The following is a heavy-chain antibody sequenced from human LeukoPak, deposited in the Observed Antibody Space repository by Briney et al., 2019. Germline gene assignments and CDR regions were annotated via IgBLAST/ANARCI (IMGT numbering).Heavy chain of an antibody. V-gene: IGHV4-59*01. CDR3: ARAGNGYCVRDVCYNYYYCGMDV. CDR1: GGSIGSYY. CDR2: IDYSGST. D-gene: IGHD2-8*01. Sequence: SETLSLTCTVSGGSIGSYYWSWIRQPPGKGLEWIGYIDYSGSTNYNPSLKSRVTISVDTSKNQFSLKLSSVTAADTAVYYCARAGNGYCVRDVCYNYYYCGMDVWGQGTTVTVS. J-gene: IGHJ6*02.